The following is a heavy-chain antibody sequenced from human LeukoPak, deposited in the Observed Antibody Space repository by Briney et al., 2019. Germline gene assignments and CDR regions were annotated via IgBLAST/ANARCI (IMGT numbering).Heavy chain of an antibody. CDR1: GYTFTTYD. D-gene: IGHD5-18*01. V-gene: IGHV1-8*01. CDR3: ARRNTAMVARVEY. J-gene: IGHJ4*02. Sequence: ASVKVSCKASGYTFTTYDINWVRQATGQGLEWMGWMNPNSGNTGYAQKFQGRVTMTRNTSISTAFMELSGLRSEDTAVYFCARRNTAMVARVEYRGQGSLVTVSS. CDR2: MNPNSGNT.